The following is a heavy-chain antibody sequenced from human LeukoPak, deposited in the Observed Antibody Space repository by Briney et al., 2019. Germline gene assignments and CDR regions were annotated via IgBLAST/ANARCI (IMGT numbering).Heavy chain of an antibody. CDR1: GFTFSSYG. V-gene: IGHV3-30*02. Sequence: GGSLRLSCAASGFTFSSYGMHWVRQAPGKGLEWVAFIRYDGSNKYYADSVKGRFTISRDNSKNTLYLQMNSLGAEDTAVYYCAKARYGGNPYFDYWGQGTLVTVSS. CDR2: IRYDGSNK. J-gene: IGHJ4*02. CDR3: AKARYGGNPYFDY. D-gene: IGHD4-23*01.